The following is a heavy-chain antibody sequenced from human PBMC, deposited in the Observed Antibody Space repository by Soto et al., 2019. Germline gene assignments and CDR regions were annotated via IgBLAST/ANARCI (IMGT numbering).Heavy chain of an antibody. CDR3: ARDRVDCSGGNCWRSVEDT. CDR2: IDPSGGGT. Sequence: GASVKVSCKASGYTFTSYYMHWVRQAPGQGLEWMGIIDPSGGGTSYAQKFQGRLTMTRDTSTSTVYMELSSLRSGDTAVYYCARDRVDCSGGNCWRSVEDTWGQGTLVTVSS. D-gene: IGHD2-15*01. J-gene: IGHJ5*02. V-gene: IGHV1-46*01. CDR1: GYTFTSYY.